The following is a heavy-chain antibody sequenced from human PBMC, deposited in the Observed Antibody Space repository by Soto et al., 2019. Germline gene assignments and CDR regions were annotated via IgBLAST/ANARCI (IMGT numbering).Heavy chain of an antibody. V-gene: IGHV4-38-2*02. CDR3: ARGGRGATGFDY. Sequence: SETLSLTCSVSGYSISSGSYWGWIRQPPGKGPEWIASIYHGGTTFYNPSLKSRVTVSVDKSNNQFSLKLRSVTAADTAVYYCARGGRGATGFDYWGQGTLVTVSS. CDR1: GYSISSGSY. D-gene: IGHD1-26*01. CDR2: IYHGGTT. J-gene: IGHJ4*02.